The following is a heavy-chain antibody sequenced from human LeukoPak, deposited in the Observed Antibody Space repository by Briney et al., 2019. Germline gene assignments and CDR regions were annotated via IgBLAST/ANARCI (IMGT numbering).Heavy chain of an antibody. CDR1: GGSISSYY. Sequence: PSETLSLTCTVSGGSISSYYWSWIRQPPGKGLEYIGHIYYTGTTDYNPSLKSRVTMSVDTSKNQFSLRLISATASDTAVYFCAGAPNRHFFDYWGHGTLVAVSS. V-gene: IGHV4-59*01. CDR3: AGAPNRHFFDY. CDR2: IYYTGTT. J-gene: IGHJ4*01.